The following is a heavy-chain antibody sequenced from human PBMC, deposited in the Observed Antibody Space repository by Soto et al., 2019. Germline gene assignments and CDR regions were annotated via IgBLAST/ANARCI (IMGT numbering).Heavy chain of an antibody. CDR2: ISSSSSYT. J-gene: IGHJ3*02. CDR1: GFTFSDYY. V-gene: IGHV3-11*05. D-gene: IGHD3-10*01. Sequence: QVQLVESGGGLVKPGGSLRLSCAASGFTFSDYYMSWIRQAPGKGLEWVSYISSSSSYTNYADSVKGRFTISRDNAKNSLYLQMNSLRAEDTAVYYCASDREELLWFGELFSDAFDIWGQGTMVTVSS. CDR3: ASDREELLWFGELFSDAFDI.